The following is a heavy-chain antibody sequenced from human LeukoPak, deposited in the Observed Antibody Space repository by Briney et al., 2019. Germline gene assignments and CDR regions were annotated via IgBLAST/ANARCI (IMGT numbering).Heavy chain of an antibody. CDR2: TSGSGHNT. D-gene: IGHD4-17*01. CDR1: GFTFNTYA. CDR3: AKDPNGDYVGAFDM. V-gene: IGHV3-23*01. J-gene: IGHJ3*02. Sequence: PGGSLRLSCAASGFTFNTYAMSWVRQAPGKGLEWVSSTSGSGHNTYYADSVQGRFTISRDNSKNTLFLQMNSLRADDTAVYHCAKDPNGDYVGAFDMWGQGTMVTVSS.